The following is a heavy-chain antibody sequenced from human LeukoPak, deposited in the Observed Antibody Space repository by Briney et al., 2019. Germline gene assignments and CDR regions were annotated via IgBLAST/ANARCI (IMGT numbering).Heavy chain of an antibody. CDR3: ARHRRDYYDSSGYQYYYYGMDV. D-gene: IGHD3-22*01. J-gene: IGHJ6*02. V-gene: IGHV6-1*01. CDR2: TYYRSKWYN. Sequence: SQTLSLTYAISGDSVSSNSAAWNWIRQSPSRGLEWLGRTYYRSKWYNDYAVSVKSRITINPDTSKNQFSLQLNSVTPEDTAVYYCARHRRDYYDSSGYQYYYYGMDVWGQGTTVTVSS. CDR1: GDSVSSNSAA.